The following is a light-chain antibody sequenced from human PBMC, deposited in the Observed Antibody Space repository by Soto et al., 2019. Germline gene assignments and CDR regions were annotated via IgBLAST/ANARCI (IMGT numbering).Light chain of an antibody. CDR1: SSDVGGYNY. V-gene: IGLV2-11*01. Sequence: QSALTQPRSVSRSPGQSVTISCTGTSSDVGGYNYVSWYQQHPGKAPKLIIYDVNKRPSGVPDRLSGSKSDNTASLTISGLQAEDEADYYCCSYAGSYTKVFGGGTQLTVL. CDR3: CSYAGSYTKV. CDR2: DVN. J-gene: IGLJ3*02.